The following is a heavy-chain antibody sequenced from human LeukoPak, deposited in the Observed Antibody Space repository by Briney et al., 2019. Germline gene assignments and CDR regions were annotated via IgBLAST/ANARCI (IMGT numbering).Heavy chain of an antibody. CDR1: GGTFSSYA. CDR2: IIPIFGTA. V-gene: IGHV1-69*06. Sequence: SVKVSCKASGGTFSSYAISWVRQAPGQGLEWMGGIIPIFGTANYAQKFQGRVTITADKSTSTAYMELSSLRSEDTAVYYCARGAYNWNGVPYYYGMDVWGKGTTVTVSS. J-gene: IGHJ6*04. CDR3: ARGAYNWNGVPYYYGMDV. D-gene: IGHD1-1*01.